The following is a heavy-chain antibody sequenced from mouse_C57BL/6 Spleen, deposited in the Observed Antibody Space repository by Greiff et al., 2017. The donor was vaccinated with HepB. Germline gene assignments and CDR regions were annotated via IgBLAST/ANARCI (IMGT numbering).Heavy chain of an antibody. Sequence: DVQLVESGGGLVKPGGSLKLSCAASGFTFSDYGMHWVRQAPEKGLEWVAYISSGSSTIYYADTVKGRFTISRDNAKNTLFLQMTSLRSEDTAMYYCASGDGSGFWYFDVWGTGTTVTVSS. D-gene: IGHD1-1*01. V-gene: IGHV5-17*01. CDR2: ISSGSSTI. CDR3: ASGDGSGFWYFDV. CDR1: GFTFSDYG. J-gene: IGHJ1*03.